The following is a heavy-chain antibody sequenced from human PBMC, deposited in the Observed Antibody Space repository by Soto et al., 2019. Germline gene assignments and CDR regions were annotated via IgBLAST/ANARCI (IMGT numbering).Heavy chain of an antibody. CDR1: EFSFRTYA. D-gene: IGHD3-10*01. CDR3: ARDWATTVRGAMLATDYFGMDV. V-gene: IGHV3-30-3*01. CDR2: ISYDGSHK. J-gene: IGHJ6*02. Sequence: VQLVESGGGVVQPGRSLRLSCVASEFSFRTYALHWVRQAPGKGLQWVAVISYDGSHKYYADSVKGRFTISRDNSRNTLYLQINSLRTEDTAVYYCARDWATTVRGAMLATDYFGMDVWGQGTTVTVS.